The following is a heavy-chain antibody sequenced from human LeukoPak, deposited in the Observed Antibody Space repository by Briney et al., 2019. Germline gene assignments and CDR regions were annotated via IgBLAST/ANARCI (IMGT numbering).Heavy chain of an antibody. J-gene: IGHJ4*02. D-gene: IGHD3-3*01. V-gene: IGHV3-48*03. Sequence: GGSLRLSCAASGFTFSSYEMNWVRQAPGKGLEWVSYISSSGSTIYYADSVKGRFTISRDNAKNTLYLQMNSLRAEDTAVYYCARGLRFLEWLFDYWGQGTLVTVSS. CDR1: GFTFSSYE. CDR2: ISSSGSTI. CDR3: ARGLRFLEWLFDY.